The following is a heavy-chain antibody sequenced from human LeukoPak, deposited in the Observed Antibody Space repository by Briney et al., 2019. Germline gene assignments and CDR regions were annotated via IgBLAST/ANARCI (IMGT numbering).Heavy chain of an antibody. Sequence: PSEPLSLPCTVYGGSIRRYYWSWVREPPGKGLKWRGSFSSSARPNYNPSLKSRATISLDTSKKQISLKLSSVTAADTAVYYCARGPPVGYSSSWVFDYWGQGTLVTVSS. D-gene: IGHD6-13*01. CDR1: GGSIRRYY. CDR2: FSSSARP. CDR3: ARGPPVGYSSSWVFDY. J-gene: IGHJ4*02. V-gene: IGHV4-59*01.